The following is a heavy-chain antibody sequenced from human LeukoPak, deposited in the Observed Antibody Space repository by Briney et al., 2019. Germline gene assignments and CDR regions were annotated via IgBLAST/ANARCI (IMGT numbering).Heavy chain of an antibody. CDR1: GFTFSSYG. Sequence: QSGGSLRLSCAASGFTFSSYGMHWVRQAPGKGLVWLSRINTDGSSTAYADSVKGRFTISRDNARNSLFLQMNNLRVDDSAVYYCAREYTAMAYDYWGQGNLVTVSS. D-gene: IGHD5-18*01. CDR3: AREYTAMAYDY. J-gene: IGHJ4*02. CDR2: INTDGSST. V-gene: IGHV3-74*01.